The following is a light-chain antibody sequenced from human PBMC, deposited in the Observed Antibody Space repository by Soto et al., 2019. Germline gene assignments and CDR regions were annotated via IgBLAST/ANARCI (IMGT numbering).Light chain of an antibody. CDR2: ASS. CDR1: QSISTC. Sequence: DIQMTQSPSSLSASVGDRVTITCRASQSISTCLNWYQQKPGKAPKLLIYASSTLQSGVPSTFSGSGSGTDFTLTISSVQPEDFATYYCQQASSFPPTFGQGTRLEIK. V-gene: IGKV1-39*01. J-gene: IGKJ5*01. CDR3: QQASSFPPT.